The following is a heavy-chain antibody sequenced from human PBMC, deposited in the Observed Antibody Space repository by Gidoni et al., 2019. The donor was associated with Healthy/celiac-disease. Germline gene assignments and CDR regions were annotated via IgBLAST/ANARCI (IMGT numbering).Heavy chain of an antibody. V-gene: IGHV3-23*01. CDR2: ISGSGGST. CDR1: GFTFSSYA. CDR3: AKCSMIVVVNGFDY. J-gene: IGHJ4*02. Sequence: EVQLLESGGGLVQPGGSLTPSCAASGFTFSSYAMSWVRQAPGKGLEWVSAISGSGGSTYYADSVKGRFTISRDNSKNTLYLQMNSLRAEDTAVYYCAKCSMIVVVNGFDYWGQGTLVTVSS. D-gene: IGHD3-22*01.